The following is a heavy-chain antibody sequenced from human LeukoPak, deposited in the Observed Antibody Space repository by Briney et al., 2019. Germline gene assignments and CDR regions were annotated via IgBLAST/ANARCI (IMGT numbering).Heavy chain of an antibody. V-gene: IGHV1-2*06. Sequence: ASVKVSCTASGYTFTSYDFNWVRQAPGQGPEWMGRINANDGGTKYARKFQDRVTLTRDTSISTAYMELSGLTSDDTAVYYCVREGAVTMVKGGYYFDFWAQGTQVTVSS. CDR1: GYTFTSYD. J-gene: IGHJ4*02. CDR2: INANDGGT. D-gene: IGHD3-10*01. CDR3: VREGAVTMVKGGYYFDF.